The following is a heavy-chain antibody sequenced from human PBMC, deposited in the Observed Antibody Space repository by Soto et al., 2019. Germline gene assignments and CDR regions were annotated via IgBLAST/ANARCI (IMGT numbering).Heavy chain of an antibody. CDR3: AKDLGAYYDFWSGSGGPNYYYMDV. J-gene: IGHJ6*03. D-gene: IGHD3-3*01. Sequence: GGSLRLSCAASGFTFSSYAMSWVRQAPGKGLEWVSAISGSGGSTYYADSVKGRFTISRDNSKNTLYLQMNSLRAEDTAVYYCAKDLGAYYDFWSGSGGPNYYYMDVWGKGTTVTVSS. V-gene: IGHV3-23*01. CDR1: GFTFSSYA. CDR2: ISGSGGST.